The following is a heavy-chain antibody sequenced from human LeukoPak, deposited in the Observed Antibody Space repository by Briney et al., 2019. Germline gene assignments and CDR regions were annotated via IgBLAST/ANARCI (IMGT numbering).Heavy chain of an antibody. CDR3: ARGYTRVLIDY. D-gene: IGHD2-2*02. CDR2: IYTSGST. J-gene: IGHJ4*02. Sequence: PSQTLSLTCTVSGGSISSGSYYWSWIRQPGGKGLEWIGRIYTSGSTNYNPSLKSRVTISVDTSKNQFSLKLGSVTAADTAVYYCARGYTRVLIDYWGQGTLVTVSS. V-gene: IGHV4-61*02. CDR1: GGSISSGSYY.